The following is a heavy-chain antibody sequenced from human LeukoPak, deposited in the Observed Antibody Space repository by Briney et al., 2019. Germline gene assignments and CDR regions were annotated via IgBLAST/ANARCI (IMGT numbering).Heavy chain of an antibody. V-gene: IGHV3-23*01. Sequence: GESLKISCAVSGLTFSDSRMIWVRQAPEKRLEWVAVTAGADDVIQYADSVKGRFTISTDNSKNTVYLQMNSLRAEDAAVYYCARDWAPSNENWFDPWGQGTLDTVSS. D-gene: IGHD1-1*01. CDR1: GLTFSDSR. J-gene: IGHJ5*02. CDR3: ARDWAPSNENWFDP. CDR2: TAGADDVI.